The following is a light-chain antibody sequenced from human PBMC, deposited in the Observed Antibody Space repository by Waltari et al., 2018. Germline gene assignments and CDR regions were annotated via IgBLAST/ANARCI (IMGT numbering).Light chain of an antibody. CDR3: QQSFSTPPRT. Sequence: DIQMTQSPASLSASVGDRVTITCRASQSISRHLNWYQQRPGNAPKLLIYASSNLQSGVPSRFSGSGSWTEFPLTISSLQPEDFATYYCQQSFSTPPRTFGQGTQVEMK. J-gene: IGKJ1*01. CDR1: QSISRH. V-gene: IGKV1-39*01. CDR2: ASS.